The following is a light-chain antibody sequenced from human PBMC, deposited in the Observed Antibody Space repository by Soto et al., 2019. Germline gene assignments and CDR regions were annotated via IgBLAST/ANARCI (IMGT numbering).Light chain of an antibody. CDR3: QQYGSSPWT. CDR1: QSVSSNY. Sequence: EIVLTQSPGTLSLSPGERATLSCRASQSVSSNYLAWYQQKPGQAPWPLIYGASSRATGIPARFSGSGAGTDFTLTISRLESEDFAVYYCQQYGSSPWTFGQGTKVEIK. V-gene: IGKV3-20*01. CDR2: GAS. J-gene: IGKJ1*01.